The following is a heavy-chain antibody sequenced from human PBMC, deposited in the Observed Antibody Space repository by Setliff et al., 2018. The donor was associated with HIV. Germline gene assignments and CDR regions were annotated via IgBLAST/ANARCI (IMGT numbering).Heavy chain of an antibody. J-gene: IGHJ5*02. Sequence: WASVKVSCKASGGTFSSYVISWVRQAPGQGPEWMGGIIPMYGVTNYAQKYQGRVTITTDESTSTAYMELSSLGSEDTAVYYCALPYCSGGNCWSSASLPPAGWFDPWGQGTLVTVSS. CDR2: IIPMYGVT. D-gene: IGHD2-15*01. CDR1: GGTFSSYV. V-gene: IGHV1-69*05. CDR3: ALPYCSGGNCWSSASLPPAGWFDP.